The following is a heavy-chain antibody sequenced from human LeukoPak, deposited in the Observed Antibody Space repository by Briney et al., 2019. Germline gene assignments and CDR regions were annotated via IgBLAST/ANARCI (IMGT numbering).Heavy chain of an antibody. CDR2: INYSGST. D-gene: IGHD3-10*01. Sequence: SETLSSTSASYGASFRGYYCSWIRQPPGKGLEWIGEINYSGSTNYKPTLKSRVTISLDTSKNQFSLKLSSVIAGDTAVLLCARLGPYDYGSGSPLDAFDIWGQGTMVTVSS. CDR1: GASFRGYY. CDR3: ARLGPYDYGSGSPLDAFDI. J-gene: IGHJ3*02. V-gene: IGHV4-34*01.